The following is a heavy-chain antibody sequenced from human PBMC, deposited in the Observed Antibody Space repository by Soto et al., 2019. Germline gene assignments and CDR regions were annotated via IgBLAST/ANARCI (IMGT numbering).Heavy chain of an antibody. CDR3: AKEGGLSGSYYISSSYYFDY. V-gene: IGHV3-30*18. CDR2: ISYDGSNT. Sequence: PGGSLRLSCVASGFTFSSYGMHWVRQAPGKGLEWVAIISYDGSNTYYADSVKGRFTISRANSKNTLYLQMNSLRAEDTSVYYCAKEGGLSGSYYISSSYYFDYWGQGT. J-gene: IGHJ4*02. D-gene: IGHD1-26*01. CDR1: GFTFSSYG.